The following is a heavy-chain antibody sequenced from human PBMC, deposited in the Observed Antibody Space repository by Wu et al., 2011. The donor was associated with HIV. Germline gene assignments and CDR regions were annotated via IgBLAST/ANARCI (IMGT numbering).Heavy chain of an antibody. CDR1: GGSISSYY. CDR2: IYYSGST. Sequence: QVQLQESGPGLVKPSETLSLTCTVSGGSISSYYWSWIRQPPGKGLEWIGYIYYSGSTNYNPSLKSRVTISVDTSKNQFSLKLSSVTAADTAVYYCARKGLGIAAEFDYVGPGNAGHRLL. CDR3: ARKGLGIAAEFDY. J-gene: IGHJ4*02. V-gene: IGHV4-59*01. D-gene: IGHD6-13*01.